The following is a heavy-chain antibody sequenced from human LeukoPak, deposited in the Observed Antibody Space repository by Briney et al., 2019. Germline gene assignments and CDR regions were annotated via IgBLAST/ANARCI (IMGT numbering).Heavy chain of an antibody. V-gene: IGHV1-46*01. D-gene: IGHD2-2*01. CDR2: INPSGGST. CDR1: GYTFTSYY. Sequence: ASVNVSCKASGYTFTSYYMHWVRQAPGQGLEWMGIINPSGGSTSYAQKFQGRVTMTRDTSTSTVYMELSSLRSEDTAVYYCGRGGHQYYFDYWGQGTLVTVSS. J-gene: IGHJ4*02. CDR3: GRGGHQYYFDY.